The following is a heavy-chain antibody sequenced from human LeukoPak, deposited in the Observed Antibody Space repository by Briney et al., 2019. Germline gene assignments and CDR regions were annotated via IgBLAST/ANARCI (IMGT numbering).Heavy chain of an antibody. J-gene: IGHJ4*02. CDR1: GFTFRSDW. D-gene: IGHD6-13*01. Sequence: GGSLRLSCEASGFTFRSDWMHWVRQAPGKGLVWVSRINSDGSSTSYADSVKGRFTISRDNAKNSLYLQMNSLRAEDTAVYYCARRATSSSWYGDWGQGTLVAVSS. V-gene: IGHV3-74*01. CDR2: INSDGSST. CDR3: ARRATSSSWYGD.